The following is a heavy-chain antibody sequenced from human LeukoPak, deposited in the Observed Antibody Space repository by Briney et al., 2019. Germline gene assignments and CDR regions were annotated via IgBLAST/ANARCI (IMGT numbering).Heavy chain of an antibody. J-gene: IGHJ4*02. D-gene: IGHD2-15*01. CDR2: IYYSGST. Sequence: PSETLSLTCTVSGGSISSSGYYWGWLRQPPGKGLEWVVSIYYSGSTYYNPSLKSRVTISVDPSKHQFSQKLSPVTAADTAVYYCARQRLGLGYCSGGSCYSGGDGAFDYWGQGTLVTVSS. CDR3: ARQRLGLGYCSGGSCYSGGDGAFDY. CDR1: GGSISSSGYY. V-gene: IGHV4-39*01.